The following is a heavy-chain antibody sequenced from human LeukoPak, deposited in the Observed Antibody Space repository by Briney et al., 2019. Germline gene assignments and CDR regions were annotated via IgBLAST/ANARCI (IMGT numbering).Heavy chain of an antibody. CDR3: ASMAGIAAAGTDY. Sequence: ASVKVSCKASGYTFTGYYMHWVRQAPGQGLEWMGWINPNSGGTNYAQKFQGRVTMTRDTSISTAYMELSRLRSDDTAVYYCASMAGIAAAGTDYWGQGTLVTVSS. CDR1: GYTFTGYY. J-gene: IGHJ4*02. D-gene: IGHD6-13*01. V-gene: IGHV1-2*02. CDR2: INPNSGGT.